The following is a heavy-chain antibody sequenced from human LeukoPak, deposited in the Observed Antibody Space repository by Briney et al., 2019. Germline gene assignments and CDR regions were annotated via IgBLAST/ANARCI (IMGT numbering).Heavy chain of an antibody. CDR1: GSTFSSYG. CDR3: ARGTIFGVVTAFDY. CDR2: IWYDGSNK. D-gene: IGHD3-3*01. J-gene: IGHJ4*02. Sequence: GGSRRLSWAASGSTFSSYGMHWVRQAPGKGLEWVAVIWYDGSNKYYADSVKGRFTISSDNSKNTLYLQMNSLRAEDTAVYYCARGTIFGVVTAFDYWSQGTLVTVSS. V-gene: IGHV3-33*01.